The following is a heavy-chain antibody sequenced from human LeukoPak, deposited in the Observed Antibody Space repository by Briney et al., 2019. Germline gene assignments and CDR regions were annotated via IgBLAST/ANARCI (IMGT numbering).Heavy chain of an antibody. Sequence: GGSLRLSCAASGFTFSSYWMHWVRQAPGKGLVWVSRIKGDGGRTIYADSVKGRFTISRDNAKNTLYLQMKSLRAEDTAVYYCVRDWAHFDFESWGQGTLVTVSS. D-gene: IGHD3-9*01. CDR3: VRDWAHFDFES. CDR1: GFTFSSYW. J-gene: IGHJ5*01. V-gene: IGHV3-74*01. CDR2: IKGDGGRT.